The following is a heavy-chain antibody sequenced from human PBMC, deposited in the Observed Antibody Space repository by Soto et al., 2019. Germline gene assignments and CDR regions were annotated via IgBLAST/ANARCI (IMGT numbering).Heavy chain of an antibody. CDR2: IKQDGTEK. J-gene: IGHJ4*02. Sequence: EVQLVESGGGLVQPGRSLRLSCAASGFTFSNYWMSWVRQAPGKGLEWVANIKQDGTEKNYVDSVRGRFTISRDNAKNSLDLQMNSLTAEDTAVYYCASVAIWGQGTLVTVSS. CDR1: GFTFSNYW. V-gene: IGHV3-7*01. D-gene: IGHD5-12*01. CDR3: ASVAI.